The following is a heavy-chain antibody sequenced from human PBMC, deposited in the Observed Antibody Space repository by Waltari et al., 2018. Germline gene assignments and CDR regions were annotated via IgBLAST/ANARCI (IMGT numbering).Heavy chain of an antibody. Sequence: QVQLVQSGPEVKKPGSSVKVSCKASGGTFSSYAISWVRQAPGQGLEWMGGIIPIFGTANYAQKVQGRVTITADESTSTAYMELSSLRSEDTAVYYCARFDILDCSSTSCYPQLGYYGMDVWGQGTTVTVSS. D-gene: IGHD2-2*01. V-gene: IGHV1-69*01. CDR1: GGTFSSYA. J-gene: IGHJ6*02. CDR2: IIPIFGTA. CDR3: ARFDILDCSSTSCYPQLGYYGMDV.